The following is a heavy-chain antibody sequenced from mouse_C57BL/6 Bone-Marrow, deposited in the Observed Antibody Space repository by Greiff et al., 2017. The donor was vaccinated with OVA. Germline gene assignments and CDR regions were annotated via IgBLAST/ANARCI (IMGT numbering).Heavy chain of an antibody. CDR2: IDPENGDT. CDR3: TTRMITNAMDY. V-gene: IGHV14-4*01. D-gene: IGHD2-4*01. CDR1: GFNIKDDY. Sequence: VQLQQSGAELVRPGASVKLSCTASGFNIKDDYMHWVKQRPEQGLEWIGWIDPENGDTEYASKFQGKATITADTSSNTAYLQLSSLTSEDTAVYYCTTRMITNAMDYWGQGTSVTVSS. J-gene: IGHJ4*01.